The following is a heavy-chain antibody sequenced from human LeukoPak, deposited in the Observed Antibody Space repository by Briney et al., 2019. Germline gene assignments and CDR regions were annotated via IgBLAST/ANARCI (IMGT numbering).Heavy chain of an antibody. CDR1: GGSISSSSYY. CDR3: ARQLGYSGYDFDY. Sequence: PSETLSLTCTVSGGSISSSSYYWGWIRQPPGKGLEWIGSIYYSGSTYYHPSLKSRVTISVDTSENQFSLKLSSVTAADTAVYYCARQLGYSGYDFDYWGQGTLVTVSS. D-gene: IGHD5-12*01. V-gene: IGHV4-39*01. CDR2: IYYSGST. J-gene: IGHJ4*02.